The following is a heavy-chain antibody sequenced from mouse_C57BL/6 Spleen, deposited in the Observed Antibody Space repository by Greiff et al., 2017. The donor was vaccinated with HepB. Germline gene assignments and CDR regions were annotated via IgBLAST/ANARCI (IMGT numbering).Heavy chain of an antibody. CDR2: IDPSDSET. J-gene: IGHJ2*01. CDR1: GYTFTSYW. CDR3: ARGGTVVPFDY. V-gene: IGHV1-52*01. D-gene: IGHD1-1*01. Sequence: QVQLQQPGAELVRPGSSVKLSCKASGYTFTSYWMHWVKQRPIQGLEWIGNIDPSDSETHYNQKFKDKATLTVDKSSSTAYMQLSSLTSEDSAVYYCARGGTVVPFDYWGQGTTLTVSS.